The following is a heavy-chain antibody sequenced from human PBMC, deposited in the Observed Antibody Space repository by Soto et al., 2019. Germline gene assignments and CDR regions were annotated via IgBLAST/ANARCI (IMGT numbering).Heavy chain of an antibody. D-gene: IGHD3-10*01. V-gene: IGHV1-18*01. CDR2: ISAYNGNT. Sequence: QVQLVQSGAEVKKPGASVKVSCKASGYTFTTYGISWVRRAPGQGLEWMGWISAYNGNTNYAQKLQGRVTMTTDTSTSTSYMELRSLRSDDTAMYYCARDYYGSGRLNAHNWFDPWGQGTLVTVSS. CDR3: ARDYYGSGRLNAHNWFDP. J-gene: IGHJ5*02. CDR1: GYTFTTYG.